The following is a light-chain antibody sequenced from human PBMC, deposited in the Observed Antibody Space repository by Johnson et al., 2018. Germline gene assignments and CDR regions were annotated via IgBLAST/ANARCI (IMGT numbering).Light chain of an antibody. Sequence: QSVLTQPPSVSAAPGQKVTISCSGSSSNIGNNYVSWYQQLPGTAPKLLIYDNNKRPSGIPDRFSGSKSGTSATLGITGLQTGDAADYYCGTWESSLSAVNVFGTGTKVTVL. CDR3: GTWESSLSAVNV. V-gene: IGLV1-51*02. CDR1: SSNIGNNY. J-gene: IGLJ1*01. CDR2: DNN.